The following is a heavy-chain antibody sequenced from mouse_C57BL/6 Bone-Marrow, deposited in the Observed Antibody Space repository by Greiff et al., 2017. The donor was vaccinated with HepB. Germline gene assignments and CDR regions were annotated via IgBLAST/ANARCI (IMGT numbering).Heavy chain of an antibody. V-gene: IGHV5-17*01. CDR3: ERQFITTVGNYAMDY. Sequence: EVQLVESGGGLVKPGGSLKLSCEASGFTFSDYGMHWVRQAPEKGLEWVAYISSGSSTIYYADTVKGRFTVSRDNAKNTLFLHMNSLRSEDTAMYYCERQFITTVGNYAMDYWGQGTSVTVSS. J-gene: IGHJ4*01. CDR2: ISSGSSTI. CDR1: GFTFSDYG. D-gene: IGHD1-1*01.